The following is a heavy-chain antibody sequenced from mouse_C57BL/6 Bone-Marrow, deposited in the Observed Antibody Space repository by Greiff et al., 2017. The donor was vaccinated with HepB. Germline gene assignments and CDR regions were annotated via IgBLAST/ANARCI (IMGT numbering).Heavy chain of an antibody. D-gene: IGHD1-1*01. V-gene: IGHV1-72*01. CDR1: GYTFTSYW. J-gene: IGHJ1*03. Sequence: QVQLQQPGAELVKPGASVKLSCKASGYTFTSYWMHWVKQRPGRGLEWIGRIDPNSGGTKYNEKFKSKATLTVDKPSSTAYMQLSSLTSEDSAVYYCASPYYYGSRPPWYFDVWGTGTTVTVSS. CDR3: ASPYYYGSRPPWYFDV. CDR2: IDPNSGGT.